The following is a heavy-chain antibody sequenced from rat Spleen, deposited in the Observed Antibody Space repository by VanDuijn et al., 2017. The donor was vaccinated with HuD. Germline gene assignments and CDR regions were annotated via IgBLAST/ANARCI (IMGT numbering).Heavy chain of an antibody. V-gene: IGHV5-29*01. Sequence: EVQLVESGGGLVQPGRSLKLSCAASGFTFSKYDMAWVRQAPTKGLEWVAYITYDGGSTYYPDSVKGRFTISRDTAQNTLYLQMNSPTSEDTATYYCARRTGGFAYWGQGTLVTVSS. CDR2: ITYDGGST. J-gene: IGHJ3*01. CDR1: GFTFSKYD. CDR3: ARRTGGFAY. D-gene: IGHD1-4*01.